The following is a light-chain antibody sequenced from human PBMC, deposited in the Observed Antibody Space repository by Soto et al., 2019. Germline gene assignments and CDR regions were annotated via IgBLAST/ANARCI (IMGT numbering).Light chain of an antibody. CDR1: QSVSSSC. V-gene: IGKV3-20*01. CDR2: GAS. CDR3: QQYGSSPPYT. J-gene: IGKJ2*01. Sequence: PGERATLACRASQSVSSSCLAWYQQKPGQAPRLLIYGASSRATGIPDRFSGSGSGTDFTLTISRLEPEDFVVYYCQQYGSSPPYTFGQGTKLEIK.